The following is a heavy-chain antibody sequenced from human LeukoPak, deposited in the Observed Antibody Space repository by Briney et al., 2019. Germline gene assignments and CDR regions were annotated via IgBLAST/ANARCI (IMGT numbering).Heavy chain of an antibody. D-gene: IGHD1-26*01. CDR2: IYTSGST. J-gene: IGHJ4*02. V-gene: IGHV4-4*07. CDR3: ARENSGSYREFDY. Sequence: SETLSLTSTVSGGSISSYYWSWIRQPAGKGLEWIGRIYTSGSTNYNASLKSRVSMSVDTSKNQFSLKLSSVTAADTAVFYCARENSGSYREFDYWGQGTLVTVSS. CDR1: GGSISSYY.